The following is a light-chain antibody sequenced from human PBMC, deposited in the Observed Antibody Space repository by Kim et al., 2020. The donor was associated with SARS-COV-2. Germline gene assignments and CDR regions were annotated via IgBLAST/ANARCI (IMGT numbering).Light chain of an antibody. CDR1: SSNIGSNT. CDR2: SNN. CDR3: AAWDDSLNGWV. J-gene: IGLJ3*02. V-gene: IGLV1-44*01. Sequence: GQRVTISCHGSSSNIGSNTVNCYQQLPGTAPKLLIYSNNQRPSGLPDRFSGYKSGTSASLAISGLQSEDEADYYCAAWDDSLNGWVFGGGTQLTVL.